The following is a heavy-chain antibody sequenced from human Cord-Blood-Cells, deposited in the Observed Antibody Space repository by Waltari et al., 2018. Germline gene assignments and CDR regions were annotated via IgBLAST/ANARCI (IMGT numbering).Heavy chain of an antibody. Sequence: EVQLVESGGDLVKPGGSLRLSCAASGFTFSSYSMNWVRQAPGKGLEWVSSISSSSSYIYYADSVKGRFTISRDNAKNSLYLQMNSLRAEDTAVYYCARDPPYSGWYDYWGQGTLVTVSS. CDR2: ISSSSSYI. D-gene: IGHD6-19*01. CDR1: GFTFSSYS. V-gene: IGHV3-21*01. CDR3: ARDPPYSGWYDY. J-gene: IGHJ4*02.